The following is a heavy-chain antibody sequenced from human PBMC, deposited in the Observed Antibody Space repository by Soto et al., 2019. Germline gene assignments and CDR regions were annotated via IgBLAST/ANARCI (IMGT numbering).Heavy chain of an antibody. CDR2: IYYSGST. V-gene: IGHV4-59*08. CDR3: ARHFDGSGRTAVEYFDY. CDR1: GGSISSYY. D-gene: IGHD3-10*01. J-gene: IGHJ4*02. Sequence: NPSETLSLTCTVSGGSISSYYWSWIRQPPGKGLEWIGYIYYSGSTNYNPSLKSRVTISVDTSKNQFSLKLSSVTAADTAVYYCARHFDGSGRTAVEYFDYWGQGTLVTVSS.